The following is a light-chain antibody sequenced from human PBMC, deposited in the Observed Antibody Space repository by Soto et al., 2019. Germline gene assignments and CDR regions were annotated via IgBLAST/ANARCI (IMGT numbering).Light chain of an antibody. V-gene: IGKV3D-15*01. J-gene: IGKJ1*01. CDR2: GAS. CDR1: QSVSST. CDR3: QQYNKWPRT. Sequence: EIVITQSPATLSVSPGERVSLSCRDSQSVSSTLAWYRQKPGQAPRILIYGASTRETGIPARFSGSGAGTECTRTISSLQAEDFAVDYCQQYNKWPRTFGQGTKVDIK.